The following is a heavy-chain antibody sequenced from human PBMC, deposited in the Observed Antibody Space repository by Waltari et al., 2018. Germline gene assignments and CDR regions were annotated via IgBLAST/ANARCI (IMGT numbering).Heavy chain of an antibody. CDR1: GYTLTELS. D-gene: IGHD5-12*01. Sequence: QVQLVQSGAEVKKPGASVKVSCKVSGYTLTELSMHWVRQAPGKGLEWMGGFDPEDGETIYAQKFQGRVTMTEDTSTDTAYMELSSLRSEDTAVYYCAKGYSGYDPLRGWYWYFDLWGRGTLVTVSS. V-gene: IGHV1-24*01. CDR3: AKGYSGYDPLRGWYWYFDL. J-gene: IGHJ2*01. CDR2: FDPEDGET.